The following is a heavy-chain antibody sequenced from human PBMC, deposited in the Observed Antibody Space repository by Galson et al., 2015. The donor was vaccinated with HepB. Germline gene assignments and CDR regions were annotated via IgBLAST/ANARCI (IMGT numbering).Heavy chain of an antibody. Sequence: SLRLSCAASGFTFSSYGMHWVRQAPGKGLEWVAVISYDGSNKYYADSVKGRFTISRDNAKNSLYLQMNSLGAEDTAVYYCARGHYGLDVWGQGTTVTVSS. CDR3: ARGHYGLDV. V-gene: IGHV3-30*03. CDR2: ISYDGSNK. D-gene: IGHD2-15*01. CDR1: GFTFSSYG. J-gene: IGHJ6*02.